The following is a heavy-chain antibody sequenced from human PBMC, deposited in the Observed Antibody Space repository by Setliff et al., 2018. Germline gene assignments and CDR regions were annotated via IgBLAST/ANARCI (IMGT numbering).Heavy chain of an antibody. CDR2: ISPYSENT. Sequence: ASVKVSCKASGYTFNSHGINWLRQAPGRGLEWLGWISPYSENTNYEQTVQDRIRVTTDTSTRTSYMELSGLRSDDTAVYFCARSSDSGYYHQRDAFDIWGQGTRVTVSS. CDR1: GYTFNSHG. D-gene: IGHD3-22*01. J-gene: IGHJ3*02. CDR3: ARSSDSGYYHQRDAFDI. V-gene: IGHV1-18*04.